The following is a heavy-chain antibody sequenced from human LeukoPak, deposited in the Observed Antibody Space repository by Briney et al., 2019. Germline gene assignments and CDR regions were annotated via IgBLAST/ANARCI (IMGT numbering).Heavy chain of an antibody. CDR3: ARAHGLGRIYYYYMDV. D-gene: IGHD1-26*01. J-gene: IGHJ6*03. CDR2: IIPIFGTA. V-gene: IGHV1-69*05. Sequence: SVKVSCKASGGTFSSYAISWVRQAPGQGLEWMGGIIPIFGTANYAQKFQGRVTITTDESTSTAYMELGSLRSEDTAVYYCARAHGLGRIYYYYMDVWGKGTTVTVSS. CDR1: GGTFSSYA.